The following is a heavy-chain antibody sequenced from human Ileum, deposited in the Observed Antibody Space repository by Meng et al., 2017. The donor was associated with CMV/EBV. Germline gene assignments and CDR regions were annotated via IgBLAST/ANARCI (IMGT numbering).Heavy chain of an antibody. Sequence: GESLKISCAASGFTASSNYMSWVRQAPGKGLEWVSVIYSGGSTYYADSVKGRFTISRDNSKNTLYLQMNSLRAEDTAVYYCARAWGIAAAGTDYYYYYGMDVWGQGTTVTVSS. CDR2: IYSGGST. CDR3: ARAWGIAAAGTDYYYYYGMDV. CDR1: GFTASSNY. J-gene: IGHJ6*02. D-gene: IGHD6-13*01. V-gene: IGHV3-53*01.